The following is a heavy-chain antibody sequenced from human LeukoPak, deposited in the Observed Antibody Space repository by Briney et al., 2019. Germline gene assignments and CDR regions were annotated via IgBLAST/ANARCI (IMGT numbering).Heavy chain of an antibody. CDR3: ARHKVHDFGGSDWYFDL. Sequence: SETLSLTCTVSGDSISRSYWSWIRQPPGKGLEWIGYMFYGGSTNYNPSLKSRVTMSVDTSKNQFSLKLSSVTAADTAVYYCARHKVHDFGGSDWYFDLWGRGTLVSVSS. V-gene: IGHV4-59*08. D-gene: IGHD4-23*01. CDR2: MFYGGST. CDR1: GDSISRSY. J-gene: IGHJ2*01.